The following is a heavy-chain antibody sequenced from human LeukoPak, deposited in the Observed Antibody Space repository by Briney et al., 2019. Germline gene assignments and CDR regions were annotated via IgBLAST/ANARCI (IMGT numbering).Heavy chain of an antibody. CDR2: IYHSGST. J-gene: IGHJ4*02. Sequence: EPSETLSLTCTVSGGSISSGGYYWSWIRQPPGKGLEWIGYIYHSGSTYYNPSLKSRVTISVDRSKNQFSLKLSSVTAADTAVYYCARGYPHCSSTSCYTLDYWGQGTLVTVSS. CDR1: GGSISSGGYY. D-gene: IGHD2-2*02. CDR3: ARGYPHCSSTSCYTLDY. V-gene: IGHV4-30-2*01.